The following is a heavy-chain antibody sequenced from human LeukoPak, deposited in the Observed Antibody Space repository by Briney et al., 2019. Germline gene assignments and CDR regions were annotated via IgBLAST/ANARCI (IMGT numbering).Heavy chain of an antibody. CDR3: ARPPQGSAMVRDHTYFQH. D-gene: IGHD3-10*01. CDR1: GGTFSSYA. CDR2: IIPILGIA. Sequence: VKVSCKASGGTFSSYAISWVRQAPGQGLEWMGRIIPILGIANYAQKLQGRVTITADKSTSTAYMELSSLRSEDTAVYYCARPPQGSAMVRDHTYFQHWGQGTLVTVPS. J-gene: IGHJ1*01. V-gene: IGHV1-69*10.